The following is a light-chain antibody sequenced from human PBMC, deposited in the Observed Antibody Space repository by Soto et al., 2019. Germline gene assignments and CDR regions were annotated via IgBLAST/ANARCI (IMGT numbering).Light chain of an antibody. CDR2: DAS. J-gene: IGKJ1*01. Sequence: DIQMTQSPSTLSASVGDRVIITCRASQSISTWLAWYQQKPGKAPNLLIYDASTLESGVPSRFSGGVSGTDFILAIANLQPDDSATYYCQQYASLSQGTFGQGTKVDIK. CDR3: QQYASLSQGT. V-gene: IGKV1-5*01. CDR1: QSISTW.